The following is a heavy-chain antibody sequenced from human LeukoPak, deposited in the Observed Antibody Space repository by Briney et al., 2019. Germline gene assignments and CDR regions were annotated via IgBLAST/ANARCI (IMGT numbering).Heavy chain of an antibody. D-gene: IGHD3-10*01. CDR2: IIPILGIA. CDR3: AKGFGLDSGLLWFGEGYYFDY. V-gene: IGHV1-69*04. Sequence: SVKVSCKASGGTFSSYAISWVRQAPGQGLEWMGRIIPILGIANYAQKFQGRVTITADKSTSTAYMELSSLRAEDTAVYYCAKGFGLDSGLLWFGEGYYFDYWGQGTLVTVSS. CDR1: GGTFSSYA. J-gene: IGHJ4*02.